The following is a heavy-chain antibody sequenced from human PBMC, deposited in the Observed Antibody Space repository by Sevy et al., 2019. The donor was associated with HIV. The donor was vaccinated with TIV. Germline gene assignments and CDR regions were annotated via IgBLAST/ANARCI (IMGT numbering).Heavy chain of an antibody. D-gene: IGHD6-13*01. CDR1: GFTFSSYA. CDR3: AGLIAAAVDYYYYMDV. J-gene: IGHJ6*03. CDR2: MSYDGSNK. Sequence: GGYLRLCCAASGFTFSSYAMHWVRQAPGKGLECVAVMSYDGSNKYYADSVKGRFTISRDNSKNTLYLQMNSLRAEDTAVYYCAGLIAAAVDYYYYMDVWGKGTTVTVSS. V-gene: IGHV3-30-3*01.